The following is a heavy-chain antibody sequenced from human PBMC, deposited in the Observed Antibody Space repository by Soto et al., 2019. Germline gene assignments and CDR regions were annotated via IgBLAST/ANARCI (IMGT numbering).Heavy chain of an antibody. Sequence: GGSLRLSCAASGITFSSYAMSWVRQAPGKGLEWVSAISGSGDSTYYADSVKGRFTISRDNSKNTLYLQMNTLRAEDTAVYYCXQDRYSSDNSCAYDYGMEVWGQGTTVTVSS. CDR1: GITFSSYA. J-gene: IGHJ6*02. D-gene: IGHD2-2*01. CDR2: ISGSGDST. CDR3: XQDRYSSDNSCAYDYGMEV. V-gene: IGHV3-23*01.